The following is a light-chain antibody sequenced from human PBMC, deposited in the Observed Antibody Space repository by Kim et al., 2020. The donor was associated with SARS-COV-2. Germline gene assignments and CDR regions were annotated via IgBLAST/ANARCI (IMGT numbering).Light chain of an antibody. CDR3: QQNGTLPYT. J-gene: IGKJ2*01. Sequence: EIVLTQSPGTLSLSPGERATLSCRASQSVNSRYLAWYQVKPGQAPRLLIFGASSWATGVPDRFSGSGSGTDFTLTISNLEPEDFAVYYCQQNGTLPYTFGQGTKLEI. CDR2: GAS. CDR1: QSVNSRY. V-gene: IGKV3-20*01.